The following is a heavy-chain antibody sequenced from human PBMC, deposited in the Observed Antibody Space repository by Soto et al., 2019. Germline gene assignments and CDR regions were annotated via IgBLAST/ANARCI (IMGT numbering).Heavy chain of an antibody. CDR1: GGSISSYY. V-gene: IGHV4-59*01. D-gene: IGHD2-15*01. CDR2: IYYSGST. CDR3: ARGLGYCSGGSCLKYYYYGMDV. Sequence: SETLSLTCTVSGGSISSYYWSWIRQPPGKGLEWIGYIYYSGSTNYNPSLKSRVTISVDTSKNQFSLKLSSVTAADTAVYYCARGLGYCSGGSCLKYYYYGMDVWGQGTTVTVYS. J-gene: IGHJ6*02.